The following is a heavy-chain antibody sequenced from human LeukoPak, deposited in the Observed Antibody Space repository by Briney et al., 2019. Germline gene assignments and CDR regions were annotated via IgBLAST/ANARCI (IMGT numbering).Heavy chain of an antibody. CDR3: ARKAITMIVAAFDY. D-gene: IGHD3-22*01. V-gene: IGHV1-2*02. CDR2: INPHSGGT. J-gene: IGHJ4*02. CDR1: GYTFTGYY. Sequence: GASVKVSCKASGYTFTGYYMHWVRQAPGQGLEWMGWINPHSGGTNYAQKFQGRVTMTRDTSISTAYMELSRLRSDDTAVYYCARKAITMIVAAFDYWGQGTLVTVSS.